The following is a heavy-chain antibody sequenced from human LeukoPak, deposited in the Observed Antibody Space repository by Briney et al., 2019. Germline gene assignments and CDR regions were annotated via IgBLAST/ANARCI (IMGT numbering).Heavy chain of an antibody. Sequence: SQTLSLTCAISGDSLSINRAARNWIRQSPSRGLEWLGRTYYKSKWYYDYAVSVKSRITINPDTTKNQFSLQLNSVTPEDTAVYYCARGGGSYYQWGQGTLVTVSS. J-gene: IGHJ4*02. D-gene: IGHD1-26*01. CDR3: ARGGGSYYQ. V-gene: IGHV6-1*01. CDR2: TYYKSKWYY. CDR1: GDSLSINRAA.